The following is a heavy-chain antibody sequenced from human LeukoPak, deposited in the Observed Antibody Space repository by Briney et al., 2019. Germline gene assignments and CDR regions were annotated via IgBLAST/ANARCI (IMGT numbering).Heavy chain of an antibody. V-gene: IGHV4-39*07. D-gene: IGHD3-22*01. CDR3: ARETNDYFDSSAYMDV. CDR2: IDYSGSP. Sequence: PSETLSLTCAVSGVSISSSSYYWGWLRQPPGKGLEWIGSIDYSGSPCYRPSLKSRATISVDTSKRQVSLKLSSVTAADTAVYYCARETNDYFDSSAYMDVWGQGTTVTVSS. J-gene: IGHJ6*03. CDR1: GVSISSSSYY.